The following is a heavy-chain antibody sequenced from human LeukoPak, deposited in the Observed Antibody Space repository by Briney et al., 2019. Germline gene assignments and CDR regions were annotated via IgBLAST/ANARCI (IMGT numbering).Heavy chain of an antibody. CDR3: ARDRLANEGLQLYDI. Sequence: PGGSLRLSCVGSGFMIRDYSIGWFRQGPGKGLEWISHISGSGYSKYDADSVKGRFTISRDNAKGSVFLQMNSLRVEDTAVYYCARDRLANEGLQLYDIWGQGTLVSVSS. V-gene: IGHV3-11*04. J-gene: IGHJ4*02. D-gene: IGHD5-24*01. CDR2: ISGSGYSK. CDR1: GFMIRDYS.